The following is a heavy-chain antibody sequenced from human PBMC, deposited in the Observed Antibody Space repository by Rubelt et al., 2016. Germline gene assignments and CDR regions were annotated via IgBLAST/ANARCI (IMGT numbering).Heavy chain of an antibody. CDR1: GGSISTYY. V-gene: IGHV4-4*07. CDR2: ISTSGST. D-gene: IGHD1-26*01. Sequence: LQESGPGLVKPSETLSLTCTLSGGSISTYYCSWIRQPAGKGLEWIGRISTSGSTNYNPSLKSRVTMSVETSKNLFSLKLSSVTAADTAVYYCARDRGEQLRYQWFDPWGQGTLVTVSS. CDR3: ARDRGEQLRYQWFDP. J-gene: IGHJ5*02.